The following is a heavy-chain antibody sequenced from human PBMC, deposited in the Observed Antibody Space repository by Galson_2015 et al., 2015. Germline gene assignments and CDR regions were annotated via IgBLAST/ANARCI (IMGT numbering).Heavy chain of an antibody. CDR1: GFRFTNYW. CDR2: IYPGDSDT. J-gene: IGHJ4*02. CDR3: ARRDGSAWYYFDY. Sequence: QSGAEVTKPGESLKISCKGSGFRFTNYWIGWVRQMPGKGLEWMGSIYPGDSDTRYSPSFQGQVTISADKSINTAYLQLSSLKASDTAMYYCARRDGSAWYYFDYWGQGTLVTVSS. D-gene: IGHD6-19*01. V-gene: IGHV5-51*01.